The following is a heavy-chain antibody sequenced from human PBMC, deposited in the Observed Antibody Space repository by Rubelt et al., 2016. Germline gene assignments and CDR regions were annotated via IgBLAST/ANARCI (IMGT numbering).Heavy chain of an antibody. Sequence: QVQLVQSGAEVKKPGASVKVSCKASGYTFTSYAMNWVRQAPGQGLEWMGWINTNTGNPTYAQGFTGRLFSSLCTSVMTAYLPISSLKAEDTAVYYGARDPSSWQGWLLWGQGTLVTVSS. CDR2: INTNTGNP. J-gene: IGHJ4*02. CDR1: GYTFTSYA. V-gene: IGHV7-4-1*02. D-gene: IGHD6-13*01. CDR3: ARDPSSWQGWLL.